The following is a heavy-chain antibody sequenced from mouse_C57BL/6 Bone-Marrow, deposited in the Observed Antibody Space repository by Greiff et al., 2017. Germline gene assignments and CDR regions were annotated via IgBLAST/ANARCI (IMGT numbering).Heavy chain of an antibody. D-gene: IGHD2-1*01. CDR3: ANDGNYERTWFAY. J-gene: IGHJ3*01. CDR1: EYEFPSHD. V-gene: IGHV5-2*01. CDR2: INSDGGST. Sequence: EVKLVESGGGLVQPGESLKLSCESNEYEFPSHDMSWVRKTPEKRLELVAAINSDGGSTYYPDTMERRVILSRDNTKKTLYRQMSSLRSEDTALYYCANDGNYERTWFAYWGQGTLVTVSA.